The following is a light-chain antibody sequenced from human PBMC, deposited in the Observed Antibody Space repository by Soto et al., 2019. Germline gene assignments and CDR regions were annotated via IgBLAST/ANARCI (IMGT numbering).Light chain of an antibody. CDR1: QSIHTS. V-gene: IGKV3-11*01. Sequence: VLTQSPATLSLSPGERATLSCRASQSIHTSLAWYQQKPGQPPRLVVYDSTLRANGVPDRFGGSRSGTEFTLTINNLEPEDFAVYYCQQRNVWPLTFGGGTKVDIK. J-gene: IGKJ4*01. CDR3: QQRNVWPLT. CDR2: DST.